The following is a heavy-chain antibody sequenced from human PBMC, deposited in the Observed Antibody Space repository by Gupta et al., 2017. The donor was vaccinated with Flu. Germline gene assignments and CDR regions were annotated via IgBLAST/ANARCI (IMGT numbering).Heavy chain of an antibody. D-gene: IGHD2-2*01. CDR3: ARMGRVVVPAAMVPYYYGMDV. V-gene: IGHV3-33*01. J-gene: IGHJ6*02. CDR2: IWYDGSNK. CDR1: GFTFSSYG. Sequence: QVQLVESGGGVVQPGRSLRLSCAASGFTFSSYGMPWVRQAPGKGREWVAVIWYDGSNKYYADSVKGRFTISRDNSKNTLCLQMNSLRAEDTAVYYCARMGRVVVPAAMVPYYYGMDVWGQGTTVTVSS.